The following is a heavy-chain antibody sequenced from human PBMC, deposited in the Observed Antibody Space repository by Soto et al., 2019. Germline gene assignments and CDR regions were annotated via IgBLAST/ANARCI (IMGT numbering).Heavy chain of an antibody. Sequence: SETLSLTCAVYGGSFSGYYWSWIRQPPGKGLEWIGEINHSGSTNYNPSLKSRVTISVDTSKNQFSLKLSSVTAADTAVYYCARSWSSYYYYGMDVWGQGTTVTVSS. D-gene: IGHD6-13*01. J-gene: IGHJ6*02. CDR2: INHSGST. V-gene: IGHV4-34*01. CDR3: ARSWSSYYYYGMDV. CDR1: GGSFSGYY.